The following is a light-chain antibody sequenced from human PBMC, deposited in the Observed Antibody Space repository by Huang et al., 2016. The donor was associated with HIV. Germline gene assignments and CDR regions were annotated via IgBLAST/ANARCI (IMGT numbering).Light chain of an antibody. V-gene: IGKV3-20*01. CDR2: GAS. CDR1: QSVSSSY. Sequence: EIVLTQSPGTLSLSPGERATLSFRASQSVSSSYLAWYQQKPGQSPRLLIYGASSRATGIPDRFSGSGSGTDFTLTISRLEPEDFVVYYCQQYGSSPPYTFGQGTKLEIK. CDR3: QQYGSSPPYT. J-gene: IGKJ2*01.